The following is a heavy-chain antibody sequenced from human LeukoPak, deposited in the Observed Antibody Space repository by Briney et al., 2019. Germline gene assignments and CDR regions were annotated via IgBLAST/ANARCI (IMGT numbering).Heavy chain of an antibody. D-gene: IGHD1-1*01. J-gene: IGHJ4*02. CDR1: GFTFSAYD. V-gene: IGHV3-23*01. CDR2: ISRSGSTP. CDR3: ANLTPGSTTPTDF. Sequence: GGSLRLSCEGSGFTFSAYDLSWVRQAQGQGLEWVAAISRSGSTPYYTASVKGRFTISRDNSKNTLFLQMNSLRAGDTAVYYCANLTPGSTTPTDFWGQGTLVTVSS.